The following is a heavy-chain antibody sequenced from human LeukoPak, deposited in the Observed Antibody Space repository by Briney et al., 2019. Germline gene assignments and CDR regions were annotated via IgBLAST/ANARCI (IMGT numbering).Heavy chain of an antibody. J-gene: IGHJ4*02. Sequence: PGGSLRLSCAASGFTFSSYAMSWVRQAPGKGLEWVSAISGSGGSTYYAGSVKGRFTISRDNAKNTLYLQMNSLRAEDTAVYYCAHGSMYQLDYWGQGTLVTVSS. D-gene: IGHD2-2*01. CDR3: AHGSMYQLDY. CDR2: ISGSGGST. V-gene: IGHV3-23*01. CDR1: GFTFSSYA.